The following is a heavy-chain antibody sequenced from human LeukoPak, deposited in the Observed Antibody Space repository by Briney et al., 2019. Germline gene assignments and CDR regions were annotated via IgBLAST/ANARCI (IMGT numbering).Heavy chain of an antibody. CDR2: IYDSGST. D-gene: IGHD6-13*01. CDR1: GGSISSDY. V-gene: IGHV4-59*08. Sequence: SETLSLTCTVSGGSISSDYWSWIRQPPGKGLEWIGYIYDSGSTNYNPSLKSRVTISVDTSKNQFSLKLSSVTAADTAVYYCARLWYDSSSGKSLCDYYMDVWGKGTTVTVSS. CDR3: ARLWYDSSSGKSLCDYYMDV. J-gene: IGHJ6*03.